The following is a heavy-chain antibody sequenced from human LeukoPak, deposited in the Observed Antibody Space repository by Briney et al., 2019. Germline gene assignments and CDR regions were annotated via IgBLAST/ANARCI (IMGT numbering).Heavy chain of an antibody. V-gene: IGHV3-30-3*01. J-gene: IGHJ6*02. D-gene: IGHD2-21*02. Sequence: PGGSLRLSCAASGFTFSSYAMHWVRQAPGKGLEWVAVISYDGSNKYYADSVKGRFTISRDNSKNTLYLQMNSLRAEDTAVYYCAKAGGDYYYYYGMDVWGQGTTVTVSS. CDR3: AKAGGDYYYYYGMDV. CDR1: GFTFSSYA. CDR2: ISYDGSNK.